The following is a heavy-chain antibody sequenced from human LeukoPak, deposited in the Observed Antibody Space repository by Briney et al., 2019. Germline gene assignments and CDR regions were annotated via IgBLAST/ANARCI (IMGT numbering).Heavy chain of an antibody. V-gene: IGHV1-2*02. CDR1: GYTFTGYY. CDR2: INPNSGGT. D-gene: IGHD3-3*01. Sequence: ASVKVSCKASGYTFTGYYMHWVRQATGQGLEWMGWINPNSGGTNYAQKFQGRVTMTRDTSISTAYMELSRLRSDDTAVYYCALNMGEFLKWYFDYWGQGTLVTVSS. CDR3: ALNMGEFLKWYFDY. J-gene: IGHJ4*02.